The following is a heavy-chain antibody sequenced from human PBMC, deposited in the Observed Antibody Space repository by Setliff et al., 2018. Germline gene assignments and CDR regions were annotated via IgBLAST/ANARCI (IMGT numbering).Heavy chain of an antibody. CDR1: GFTFSTHS. CDR2: ISGGSASI. J-gene: IGHJ4*02. D-gene: IGHD6-19*01. CDR3: ANHNPARWAVTGTPLDY. Sequence: GESLKISCAASGFTFSTHSMSWVRQAPGKGLEWVSAISGGSASIYYGDSVKGRFTISRDNSKNALYLQMNSLRAEDTAIYYCANHNPARWAVTGTPLDYWGQGTQVTVSS. V-gene: IGHV3-23*01.